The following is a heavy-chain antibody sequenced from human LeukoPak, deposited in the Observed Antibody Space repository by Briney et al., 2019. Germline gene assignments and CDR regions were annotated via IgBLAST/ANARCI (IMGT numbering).Heavy chain of an antibody. Sequence: SQTLSLPCAISGDRVSSNSAVWNWIRQSRSRGLEWLGRTYYRSRWYNDYAVSVKSRISINPDTSKNQFSLQLNSVTPEDTAVYYCARLFGGVRGVTYGMDVWGQGTTVTVSS. J-gene: IGHJ6*02. CDR3: ARLFGGVRGVTYGMDV. D-gene: IGHD3-10*01. CDR1: GDRVSSNSAV. CDR2: TYYRSRWYN. V-gene: IGHV6-1*01.